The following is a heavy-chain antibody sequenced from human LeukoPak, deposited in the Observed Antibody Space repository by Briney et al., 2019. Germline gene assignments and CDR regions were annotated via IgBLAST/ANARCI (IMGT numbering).Heavy chain of an antibody. D-gene: IGHD4/OR15-4a*01. V-gene: IGHV3-20*04. CDR1: GLTFDDYG. CDR2: INWNGGST. J-gene: IGHJ6*03. Sequence: RSGGSLRLSCAASGLTFDDYGMSWVRQAPGKGLEWVSGINWNGGSTGYADSVKGRFTISRDNAKNSLYLQMNSLRAEDTALYYCAREGANYAQYYYYYYMDVWGKGTTVTVSS. CDR3: AREGANYAQYYYYYYMDV.